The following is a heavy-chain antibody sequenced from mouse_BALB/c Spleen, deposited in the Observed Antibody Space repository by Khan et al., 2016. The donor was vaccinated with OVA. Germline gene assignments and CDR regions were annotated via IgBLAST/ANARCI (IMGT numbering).Heavy chain of an antibody. J-gene: IGHJ3*01. CDR1: GYTFTTYT. Sequence: QVQLKQSGAELARPGASVKMSCKASGYTFTTYTIHWVKQRPGQGLEWIGYIIPSNDYTNYNQKFKDRDTLTADKSSSTAYMQLSSLTSEDSAVYYCAREGAYYRSDGWFAYWGQGTLVTVSA. CDR3: AREGAYYRSDGWFAY. CDR2: IIPSNDYT. V-gene: IGHV1-4*01. D-gene: IGHD2-14*01.